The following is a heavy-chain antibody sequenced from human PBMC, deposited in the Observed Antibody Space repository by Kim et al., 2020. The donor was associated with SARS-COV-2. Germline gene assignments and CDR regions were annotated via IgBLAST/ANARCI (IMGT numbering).Heavy chain of an antibody. D-gene: IGHD3-10*01. Sequence: DSVKGRFTVARDKSKSTLYLQMNGLRAEDTAVYYCARDRGLGFEELYPDYWGQGTLVTVSS. J-gene: IGHJ4*02. V-gene: IGHV3-30*01. CDR3: ARDRGLGFEELYPDY.